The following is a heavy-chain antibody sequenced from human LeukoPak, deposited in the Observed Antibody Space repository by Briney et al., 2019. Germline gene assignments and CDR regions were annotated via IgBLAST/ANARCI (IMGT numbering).Heavy chain of an antibody. CDR2: IYYSGST. D-gene: IGHD6-6*01. V-gene: IGHV4-59*01. J-gene: IGHJ4*02. CDR1: GGSISSYY. Sequence: MSSETLSLTCTVSGGSISSYYWSWIRQPPGKGLEWIGYIYYSGSTNYNPSLKSRVTISVDMSKNQLSLKLSSVTAADTAVYYCARSSIAAPPDYWGQGTLVTVSS. CDR3: ARSSIAAPPDY.